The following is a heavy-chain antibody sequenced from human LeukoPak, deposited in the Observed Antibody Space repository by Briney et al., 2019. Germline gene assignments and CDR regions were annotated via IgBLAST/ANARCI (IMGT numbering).Heavy chain of an antibody. CDR2: ISGSGGST. D-gene: IGHD3-10*01. Sequence: SGGSLRLSCAASGFTFSSYAMSWVRQAPGKGLEWVSAISGSGGSTYYADSVKVRFTISRDNSKNTLYLQMNSLRAEDTAVYSCASSLWFGELLFDIDYWGQGTLVTVSS. V-gene: IGHV3-23*01. CDR1: GFTFSSYA. J-gene: IGHJ4*02. CDR3: ASSLWFGELLFDIDY.